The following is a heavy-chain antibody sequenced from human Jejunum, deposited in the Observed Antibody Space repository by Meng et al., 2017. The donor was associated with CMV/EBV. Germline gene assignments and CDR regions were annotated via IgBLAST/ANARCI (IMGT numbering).Heavy chain of an antibody. CDR1: GDSISNGDYY. J-gene: IGHJ5*02. V-gene: IGHV4-30-4*08. Sequence: VQLPESGPGLVKPSQTLSLTCTVSGDSISNGDYYWGWIRQTPGKGLEWIGYIYYSGSTYFNPSLDSRLTMSVDTSKNQFSLKLSSMTAADTAVYYCARSVRPKRWFDLRGQGTLVTVS. CDR3: ARSVRPKRWFDL. D-gene: IGHD3-10*01. CDR2: IYYSGST.